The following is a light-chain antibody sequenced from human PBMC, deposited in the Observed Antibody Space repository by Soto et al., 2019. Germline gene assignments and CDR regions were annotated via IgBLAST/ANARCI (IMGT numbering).Light chain of an antibody. CDR1: SSDVGGYNY. V-gene: IGLV2-14*01. CDR3: SSYTATSTYV. CDR2: GVT. Sequence: AAAISCNRTSSDVGGYNYVSWYQQLPGEAPKLIIYGVTDRPSGVSNRFSGSKSGNTASLTVSGLQAEDEGAYYCSSYTATSTYVSGPGTTVTVL. J-gene: IGLJ1*01.